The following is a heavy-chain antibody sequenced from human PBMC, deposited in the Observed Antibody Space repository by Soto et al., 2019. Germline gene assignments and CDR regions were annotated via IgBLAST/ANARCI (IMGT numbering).Heavy chain of an antibody. D-gene: IGHD2-2*01. CDR1: GFTFSSYA. Sequence: TGGSLRLSCAASGFTFSSYAMSWVRQAPGQGLEWVSAITDSGGDTYHADSVKGRLTISRDNAKNTLYLQMSSLRVEDTAVYYCAKGSASSRPYFFDYWGQGTLVTVSS. J-gene: IGHJ4*02. CDR3: AKGSASSRPYFFDY. CDR2: ITDSGGDT. V-gene: IGHV3-23*01.